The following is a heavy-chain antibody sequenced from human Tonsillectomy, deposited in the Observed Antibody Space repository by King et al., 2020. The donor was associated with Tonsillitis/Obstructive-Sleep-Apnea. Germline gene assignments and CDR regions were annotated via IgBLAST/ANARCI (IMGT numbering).Heavy chain of an antibody. Sequence: VQLQQWGAGLLKPSETLSLTCAVYGESFSGYYWSWIRQPPGKGLEWIGEINHSGSTNYNPCLKSRVTISVDTSKNQFSLKLSSVTAADTAVYYCARGIVLMVYATFDYWGQGTLVTVSS. V-gene: IGHV4-34*01. D-gene: IGHD2-8*01. CDR3: ARGIVLMVYATFDY. CDR1: GESFSGYY. CDR2: INHSGST. J-gene: IGHJ4*02.